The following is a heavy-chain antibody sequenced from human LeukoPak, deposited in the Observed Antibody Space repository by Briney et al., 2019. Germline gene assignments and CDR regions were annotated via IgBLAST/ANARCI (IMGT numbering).Heavy chain of an antibody. CDR1: GYTFTGQY. CDR2: INPNSGGT. Sequence: ATVKVSCKTSGYTFTGQYLHWVRQAPGQGLEWMGWINPNSGGTKSAQKFQGRVIMTRDTSISTAYMELRSLSSDDTAVYYCARDFGRYSGYDFDFWGQGTLVTVSS. J-gene: IGHJ4*02. D-gene: IGHD5-12*01. V-gene: IGHV1-2*02. CDR3: ARDFGRYSGYDFDF.